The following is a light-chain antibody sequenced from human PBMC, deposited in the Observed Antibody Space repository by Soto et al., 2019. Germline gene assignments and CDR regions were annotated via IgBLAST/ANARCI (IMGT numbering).Light chain of an antibody. CDR2: HAS. J-gene: IGKJ2*01. V-gene: IGKV3-11*01. CDR3: QQRINWPYT. CDR1: HTITYY. Sequence: EIVLTQSPVTLSLSPGERATLSCRASHTITYYLAWYQHRPGQAPRLLIYHASHRATGIPARFSGSGSGTDFTLTISSLEPEDFAVYYCQQRINWPYTFGQGTKLEIK.